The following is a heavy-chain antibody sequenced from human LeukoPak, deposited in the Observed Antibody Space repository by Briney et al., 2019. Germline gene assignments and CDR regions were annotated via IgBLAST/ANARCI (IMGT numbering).Heavy chain of an antibody. CDR2: MHSTGTT. CDR3: ARDGASGRGYYYYDGMDV. D-gene: IGHD4/OR15-4a*01. Sequence: GGSLRLSCAASGFTVNTNYMSWVRRAPGKGLEWVSIMHSTGTTYYADSVKGRFTFSRDDSKNTLYLQMNSLRAEDTAVYYCARDGASGRGYYYYDGMDVWGQGTTVTVSS. V-gene: IGHV3-53*01. J-gene: IGHJ6*02. CDR1: GFTVNTNY.